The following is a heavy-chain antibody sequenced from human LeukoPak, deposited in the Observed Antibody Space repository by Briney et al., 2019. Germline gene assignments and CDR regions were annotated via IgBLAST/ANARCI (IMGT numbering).Heavy chain of an antibody. D-gene: IGHD6-13*01. CDR1: GYTFTSNH. V-gene: IGHV1-46*01. CDR2: INPSGDST. CDR3: AKLAASETGEGS. Sequence: GASVKVSCKASGYTFTSNHTHCVRQAPGQGLEWMGVINPSGDSTSYAQKFQGRVTMTRDTSTSTVYMELSSLRSEDTAIYYCAKLAASETGEGSWGQGTLVTVSS. J-gene: IGHJ5*02.